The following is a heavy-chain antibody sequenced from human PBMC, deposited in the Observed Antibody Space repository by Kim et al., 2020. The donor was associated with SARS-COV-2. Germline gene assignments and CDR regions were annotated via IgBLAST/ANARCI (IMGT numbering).Heavy chain of an antibody. Sequence: ADSVKGRFTISRDDDKNTLFLQMNSLRAEDTAVYYCARVFYNSGRTNAFDIWGQGTMVTVSS. D-gene: IGHD3-10*01. V-gene: IGHV3-74*01. J-gene: IGHJ3*02. CDR3: ARVFYNSGRTNAFDI.